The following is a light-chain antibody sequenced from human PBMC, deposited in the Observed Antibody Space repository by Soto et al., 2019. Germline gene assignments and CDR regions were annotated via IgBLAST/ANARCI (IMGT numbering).Light chain of an antibody. V-gene: IGKV1-5*01. CDR1: QRVGYW. CDR2: DAS. Sequence: SQMTQSPSTLSASVGDRGTITGRARQRVGYWVACDDGEAEKAPKLLIYDASTLESGVPTRFSGSGSGTEFTLTTSSLHPDDFATSYCQQYNLLSTFGQGTKV. CDR3: QQYNLLST. J-gene: IGKJ1*01.